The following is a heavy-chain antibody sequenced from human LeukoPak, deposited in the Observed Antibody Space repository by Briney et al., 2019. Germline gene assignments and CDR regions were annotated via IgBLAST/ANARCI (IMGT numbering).Heavy chain of an antibody. J-gene: IGHJ6*03. CDR2: INTNTGNP. D-gene: IGHD6-13*01. V-gene: IGHV7-4-1*02. CDR3: ATGEGSSWSYYYYYYMDV. Sequence: GASVKVSCKASGYTFTSYALNWVRQAPGQGLEWMGWINTNTGNPTYAQGFTGRFVFSLDTSVSTAYLQISSLKAEDTAVYYCATGEGSSWSYYYYYYMDVWGKGTTVTVSS. CDR1: GYTFTSYA.